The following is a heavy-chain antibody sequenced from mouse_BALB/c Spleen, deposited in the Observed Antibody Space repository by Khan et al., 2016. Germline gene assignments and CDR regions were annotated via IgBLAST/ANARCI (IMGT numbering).Heavy chain of an antibody. Sequence: EVQLVESGPDLVKPSQSLSLTCTVTGYSITSCYSSHWIRPFPGNKQEWMGYIHYSGSTNYNPSLKSRITITRDTSKNQFFMQLNTVTTEDTAMYCCARGGDDYYRAWFDYWGQGTLVTVSA. D-gene: IGHD2-3*01. J-gene: IGHJ3*01. CDR3: ARGGDDYYRAWFDY. CDR2: IHYSGST. CDR1: GYSITSCYS. V-gene: IGHV3-1*02.